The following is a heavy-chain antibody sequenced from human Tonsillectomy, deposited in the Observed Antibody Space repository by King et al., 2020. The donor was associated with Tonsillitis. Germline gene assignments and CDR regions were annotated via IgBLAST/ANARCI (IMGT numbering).Heavy chain of an antibody. J-gene: IGHJ4*02. CDR3: ARGVSTSQRSPAGY. CDR2: IKQDGSDK. V-gene: IGHV3-7*01. Sequence: VQLVESGGGLVQPGGSLRLSCAASGFTFTSYWLIWVRQAPGKGLEWVANIKQDGSDKYYADSVKGRFTISRDNAKRSLFLQLNSLRAEATAVYYCARGVSTSQRSPAGYGGQGPRATASA. CDR1: GFTFTSYW. D-gene: IGHD6-13*01.